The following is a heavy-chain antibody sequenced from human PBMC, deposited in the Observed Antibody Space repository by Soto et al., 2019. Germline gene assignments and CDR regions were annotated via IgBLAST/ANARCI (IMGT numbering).Heavy chain of an antibody. V-gene: IGHV4-59*01. CDR1: GGSISSYY. J-gene: IGHJ3*02. D-gene: IGHD3-22*01. Sequence: PSETLSLTCTVSGGSISSYYCSWIRQPPWKGLEWIGYIYYSGITNYNPSLKSRVTISVDTSKKQLSLKLSSVTAADAAVYYCARAGMGSGYHGTFDIWGQRTMFTVSS. CDR3: ARAGMGSGYHGTFDI. CDR2: IYYSGIT.